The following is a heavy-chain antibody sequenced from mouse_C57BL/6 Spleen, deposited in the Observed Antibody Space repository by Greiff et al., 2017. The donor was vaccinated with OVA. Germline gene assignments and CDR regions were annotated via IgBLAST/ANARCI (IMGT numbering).Heavy chain of an antibody. J-gene: IGHJ2*01. CDR1: GYTFTDYN. CDR3: ARGGSRGPYFDY. Sequence: EVQLQQSGPELVKPGASVKMSCKASGYTFTDYNMHWVTQSHGKSLEWIGYINPNNGGTSYNQKFKGKATLTVNKSSSTAYMELRSLTSEDSAVYYCARGGSRGPYFDYWGQGTTLTVSS. D-gene: IGHD1-1*01. CDR2: INPNNGGT. V-gene: IGHV1-22*01.